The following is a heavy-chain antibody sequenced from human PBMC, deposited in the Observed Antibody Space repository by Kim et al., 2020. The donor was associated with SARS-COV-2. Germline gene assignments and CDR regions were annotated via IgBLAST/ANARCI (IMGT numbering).Heavy chain of an antibody. Sequence: SETLSLTCAVNGGTFSGYYWNWIRQTPGKGLEWIGEINHSGGTNYNPSFKSRVTISVDTSKIQFSLNLSSVTAADTAVYYCARGPPRWFDLWGRGTLVTV. CDR2: INHSGGT. V-gene: IGHV4-34*01. CDR3: ARGPPRWFDL. D-gene: IGHD3-3*01. J-gene: IGHJ2*01. CDR1: GGTFSGYY.